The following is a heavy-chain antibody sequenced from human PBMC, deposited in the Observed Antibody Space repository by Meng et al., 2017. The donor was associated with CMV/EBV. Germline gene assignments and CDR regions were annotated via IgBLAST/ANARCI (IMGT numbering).Heavy chain of an antibody. CDR1: GFTFDDYA. CDR3: AKDIRGYWYSLEY. Sequence: GGLLRSPCAASGFTFDDYAMHWVRQAPGKGLEWVSGINWNSGDIGYADSVKGRFTISRDNAKNSLYLQMNSLRDEDTALYNCAKDIRGYWYSLEYWGQGTLVTVSS. V-gene: IGHV3-9*01. D-gene: IGHD2-2*03. CDR2: INWNSGDI. J-gene: IGHJ4*02.